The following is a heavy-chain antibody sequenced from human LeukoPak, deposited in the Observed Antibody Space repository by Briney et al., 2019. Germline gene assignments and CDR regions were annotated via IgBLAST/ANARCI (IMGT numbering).Heavy chain of an antibody. D-gene: IGHD3-10*01. CDR2: IRVYNGNP. CDR3: ARDLDGSGSYYTDY. CDR1: GYTFSGYG. Sequence: GASVKVSCKASGYTFSGYGINWVRQAPGQGLEWMGWIRVYNGNPNYAQRFQGRVTMTTDTSTSTAYMELRSLRSDDTAVYYCARDLDGSGSYYTDYWGQGTLVTVSS. V-gene: IGHV1-18*01. J-gene: IGHJ4*02.